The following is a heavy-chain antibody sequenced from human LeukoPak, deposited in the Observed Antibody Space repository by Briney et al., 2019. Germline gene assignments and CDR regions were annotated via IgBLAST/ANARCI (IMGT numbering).Heavy chain of an antibody. V-gene: IGHV3-33*01. J-gene: IGHJ4*02. D-gene: IGHD4-17*01. CDR2: IWYDGSNK. Sequence: RRSLRLSCAASGFTFSSYGMHWVRQAPGKGLEWVAVIWYDGSNKYYADSVQGRFTISRDNSKNTLYLQMNSLRAEDTAVYYCARDSYGFDYWGQGTLVTVSA. CDR1: GFTFSSYG. CDR3: ARDSYGFDY.